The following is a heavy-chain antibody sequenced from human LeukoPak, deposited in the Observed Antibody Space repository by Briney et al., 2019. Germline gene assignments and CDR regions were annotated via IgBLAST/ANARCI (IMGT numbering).Heavy chain of an antibody. Sequence: ASVKVSCKASGYTFTGYYRNWVRQAPGQGLEWMGWINSDSGFTKYAQKFQGRVTMTRDTSITTVYMDLTRLTSDDTAVYYCVRNFDMKWFDPWGQGTLVTVSS. CDR1: GYTFTGYY. D-gene: IGHD3-9*01. CDR3: VRNFDMKWFDP. V-gene: IGHV1-2*02. J-gene: IGHJ5*02. CDR2: INSDSGFT.